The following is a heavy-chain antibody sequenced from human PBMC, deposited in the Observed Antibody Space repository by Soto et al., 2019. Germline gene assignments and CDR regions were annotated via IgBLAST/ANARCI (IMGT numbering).Heavy chain of an antibody. D-gene: IGHD3-10*01. CDR2: IYTSGST. J-gene: IGHJ6*02. CDR3: ARDEGRITMVRGVIRFYYYGMDV. V-gene: IGHV4-4*07. Sequence: QVQLQESGPGLVKPSETLSLTCTVSGVSISSYYWSWIRQPAGKGLEWIGRIYTSGSTNYNPSLKSRVTMSVDPSKNQFSLKLSSVTAADTAVYYCARDEGRITMVRGVIRFYYYGMDVWGQGTTVTVSS. CDR1: GVSISSYY.